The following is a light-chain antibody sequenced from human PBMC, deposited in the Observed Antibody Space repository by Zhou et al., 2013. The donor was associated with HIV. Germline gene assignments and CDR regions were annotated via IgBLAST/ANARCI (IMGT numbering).Light chain of an antibody. Sequence: EIVLTQSPGTLSLSPGERATLSCRASQSVSSSYLAWYQQKPAQAPRLLIYGASRRATGIPDRFSGSGSGTDFTLTISRLEPEDFAVYYCQQYDTSGTFGQGTKVEI. V-gene: IGKV3-20*01. CDR1: QSVSSSY. CDR3: QQYDTSGT. CDR2: GAS. J-gene: IGKJ1*01.